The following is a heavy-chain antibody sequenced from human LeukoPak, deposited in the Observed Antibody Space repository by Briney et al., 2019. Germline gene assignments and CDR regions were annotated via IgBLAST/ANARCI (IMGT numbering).Heavy chain of an antibody. D-gene: IGHD4-17*01. CDR2: IYYSGST. Sequence: SKTLSLTCTVSGDSISSYYWSWIRQPPGKGLEWIGYIYYSGSTNYNPSLKSRVTISVDTSKNQFSLKLSSVTAADTAVYYCTRDTGTTGEVKFDPWGQGTLVTVSS. CDR3: TRDTGTTGEVKFDP. CDR1: GDSISSYY. J-gene: IGHJ5*02. V-gene: IGHV4-59*01.